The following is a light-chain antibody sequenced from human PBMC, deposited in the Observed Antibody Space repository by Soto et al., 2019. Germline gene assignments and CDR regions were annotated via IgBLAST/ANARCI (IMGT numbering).Light chain of an antibody. Sequence: EIVLTQSPATLSLSPGESATLSCRASQSVSSNSLAWHQQKPGQAPRLLMYAASSRAAGIPDRFSGSGSGTDFTLTISRLEPEDFAVYYCQQYNNWPPLTFGGGTKVEIK. V-gene: IGKV3-20*01. J-gene: IGKJ4*01. CDR1: QSVSSNS. CDR2: AAS. CDR3: QQYNNWPPLT.